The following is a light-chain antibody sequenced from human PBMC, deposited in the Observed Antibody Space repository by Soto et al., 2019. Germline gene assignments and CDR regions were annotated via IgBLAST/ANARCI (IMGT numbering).Light chain of an antibody. CDR2: AAS. J-gene: IGKJ3*01. Sequence: DIQMTQSPSSLSASVGDRVTITCRASQSISSYLNWYQQKPGKAPKLLIYAASSLQSGVPSRFRGSGSGTDFTFTISRLQPEDIATYYCQKYSSAPFTFGPGTKVDIK. V-gene: IGKV1-39*01. CDR3: QKYSSAPFT. CDR1: QSISSY.